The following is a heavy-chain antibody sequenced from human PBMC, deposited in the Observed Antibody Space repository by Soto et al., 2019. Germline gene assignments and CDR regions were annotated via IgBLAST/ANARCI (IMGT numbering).Heavy chain of an antibody. V-gene: IGHV1-8*01. D-gene: IGHD3-3*01. CDR3: ASRGSGLSYYYGMDV. Sequence: ASVKFSCKASGSTFTSYDINWVREATGQGLEWMGWMNPNSGNTGYAQKFQGRVTMTRNTSISTAYMELSSLRSEDTAVYYCASRGSGLSYYYGMDVWGQGTTVTVSS. CDR2: MNPNSGNT. CDR1: GSTFTSYD. J-gene: IGHJ6*02.